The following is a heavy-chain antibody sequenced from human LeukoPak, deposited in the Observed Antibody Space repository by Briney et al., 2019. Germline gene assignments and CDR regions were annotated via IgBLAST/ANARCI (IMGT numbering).Heavy chain of an antibody. J-gene: IGHJ3*02. Sequence: ASVKVSCKVSGYTLTELSMHWVRQAPGKGLQWMGGFDPEDGETIYAQKFQGRVTMTEDTSTGTAYMELSSLRSEDTAVYYCARYSAYDYDAFDIWGQGTMVTVSS. CDR1: GYTLTELS. V-gene: IGHV1-24*01. D-gene: IGHD4-11*01. CDR3: ARYSAYDYDAFDI. CDR2: FDPEDGET.